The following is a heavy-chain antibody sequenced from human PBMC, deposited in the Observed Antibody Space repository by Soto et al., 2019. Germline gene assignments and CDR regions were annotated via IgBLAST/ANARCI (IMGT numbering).Heavy chain of an antibody. CDR3: AKAYIPRSPYFDY. CDR2: MSGSGSNA. J-gene: IGHJ4*02. D-gene: IGHD2-2*02. Sequence: EVQLLESGGGLVQPGGSLRLSCAASGFTFSSYAMSWVRQAPGKGLEWVSSMSGSGSNAYYADSVKGRFTISRDNSKNTVYLQMNSLRAEDTAVYYCAKAYIPRSPYFDYWGQGTLVTVSS. CDR1: GFTFSSYA. V-gene: IGHV3-23*01.